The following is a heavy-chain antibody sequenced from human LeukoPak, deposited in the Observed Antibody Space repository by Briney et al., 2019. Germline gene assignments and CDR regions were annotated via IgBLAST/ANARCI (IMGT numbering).Heavy chain of an antibody. CDR1: GFTFEDYA. J-gene: IGHJ1*01. Sequence: GGSLRLSCAASGFTFEDYAMHWVRQAPGEGLEWVSGITWNSGSIGYADSVKGRFTISRDSAKNSLYLEMNSLRPEDMALYYCAKAQWLAPHILMDWGQGTLVTVSS. CDR3: AKAQWLAPHILMD. V-gene: IGHV3-9*03. D-gene: IGHD2/OR15-2a*01. CDR2: ITWNSGSI.